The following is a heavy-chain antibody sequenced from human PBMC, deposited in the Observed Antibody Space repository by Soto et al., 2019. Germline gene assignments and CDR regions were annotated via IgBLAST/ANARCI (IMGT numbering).Heavy chain of an antibody. J-gene: IGHJ4*02. V-gene: IGHV3-33*01. Sequence: SGGSLRLSCAASGFTFSSYGMHWVRQAPGKGLEWVAVIWYDGSNKYYADSVKGRFTISRDNSKNTLYLQMNSLRAEDTAVYYCARERIAVAGHFDYWGQGTLVTVSS. CDR1: GFTFSSYG. CDR2: IWYDGSNK. CDR3: ARERIAVAGHFDY. D-gene: IGHD6-19*01.